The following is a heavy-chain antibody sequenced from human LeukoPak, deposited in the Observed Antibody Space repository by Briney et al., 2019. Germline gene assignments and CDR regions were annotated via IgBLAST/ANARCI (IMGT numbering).Heavy chain of an antibody. CDR3: ASLSDYGDQLDY. D-gene: IGHD4-17*01. J-gene: IGHJ4*02. V-gene: IGHV4-39*01. CDR2: IYYSGST. Sequence: SETLSLXCTVSGGSISSSSYYWGWIRQPPGKGLEWIGSIYYSGSTYYNPSLKSRVTISVDTSKNQFSLKLSSVTAADTAVYYCASLSDYGDQLDYWGQGTLVTVSS. CDR1: GGSISSSSYY.